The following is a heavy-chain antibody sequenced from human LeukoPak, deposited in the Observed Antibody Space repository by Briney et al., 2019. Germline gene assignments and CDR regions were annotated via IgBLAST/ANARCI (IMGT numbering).Heavy chain of an antibody. CDR1: GFTFSSYS. V-gene: IGHV3-21*01. CDR3: ARVLGTQWLADC. CDR2: ISSSSSYI. J-gene: IGHJ4*02. D-gene: IGHD6-19*01. Sequence: PGGSLRLSCAASGFTFSSYSMNWVRQAPGKGLEWVSSISSSSSYIYYADSVKGRFTISRGNAKNSLYLQMNSLRAEDTAVYYCARVLGTQWLADCWGQGTLVTVSS.